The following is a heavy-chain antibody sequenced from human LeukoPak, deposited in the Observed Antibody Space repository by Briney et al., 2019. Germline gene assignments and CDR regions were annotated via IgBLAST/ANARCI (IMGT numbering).Heavy chain of an antibody. D-gene: IGHD5-18*01. CDR2: INHSGST. V-gene: IGHV4-34*01. CDR1: GGSFSGYY. Sequence: SETLSLTCAVYGGSFSGYYWSWIRQPPGKGLEWIGEINHSGSTNYNPSLKSRVTISVDTSKNQFSLKLSSVTAADTAVYYCARVSRGYSYGSGDHWGQGTLVTVSS. CDR3: ARVSRGYSYGSGDH. J-gene: IGHJ4*02.